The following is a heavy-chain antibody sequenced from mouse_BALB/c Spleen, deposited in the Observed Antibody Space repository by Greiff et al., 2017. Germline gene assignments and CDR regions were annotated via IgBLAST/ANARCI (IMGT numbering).Heavy chain of an antibody. CDR3: TRYYGYDYAMDY. CDR2: IYPGNSDT. CDR1: GYTFTSYW. V-gene: IGHV1-5*01. D-gene: IGHD2-2*01. J-gene: IGHJ4*01. Sequence: EVQLQQSGTVLARPGASVKMSCKASGYTFTSYWMHWVKQRPGQGLEWIGAIYPGNSDTSYNQKFKGKAKLTAVTSTSTAHMELSSLTNEDSAVYYCTRYYGYDYAMDYWGQGTSVTVSS.